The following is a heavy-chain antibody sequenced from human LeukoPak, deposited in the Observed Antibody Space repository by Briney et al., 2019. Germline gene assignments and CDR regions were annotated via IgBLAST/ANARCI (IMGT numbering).Heavy chain of an antibody. CDR1: GYPFSAHF. CDR2: IDTTTGNP. D-gene: IGHD3-16*01. Sequence: ASVKVSCKASGYPFSAHFLNWVRQAPGQGLEWMGNIDTTTGNPRYAQDFTGRFVFSLDTSVSTAYLQISSLKAEDTAVYYCARDQGGDYWGQGTLVTVSS. CDR3: ARDQGGDY. J-gene: IGHJ4*02. V-gene: IGHV7-4-1*02.